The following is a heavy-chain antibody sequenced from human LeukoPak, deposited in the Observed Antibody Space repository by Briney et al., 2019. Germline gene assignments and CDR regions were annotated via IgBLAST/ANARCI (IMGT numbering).Heavy chain of an antibody. Sequence: SQTLSLTCTVSGGSISSGGYYWSWIRQHPGKGLEWIGYIYYSGSTYYNPSLKSRVTISVATSKNQFSLQLSSVTAADTAVYYCASGAAASWFVYWGQGTLVTVSS. CDR1: GGSISSGGYY. J-gene: IGHJ4*02. CDR3: ASGAAASWFVY. V-gene: IGHV4-31*03. CDR2: IYYSGST. D-gene: IGHD6-13*01.